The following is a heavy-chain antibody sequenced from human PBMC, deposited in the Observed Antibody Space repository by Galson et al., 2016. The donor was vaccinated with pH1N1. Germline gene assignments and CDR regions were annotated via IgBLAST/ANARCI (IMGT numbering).Heavy chain of an antibody. CDR1: GYSFTRYW. J-gene: IGHJ3*02. D-gene: IGHD4-17*01. CDR3: ARQYDFGDYRGDAFDI. V-gene: IGHV5-51*03. CDR2: VNPGGSTI. Sequence: QSGAEVKKPGESLKISCKASGYSFTRYWIAWVRQVPGKGLEWVGVVNPGGSTIRYSPPFQGQVTISSDKSINTAYLQWISLKASDTATYYCARQYDFGDYRGDAFDIWGQGRMVIVSS.